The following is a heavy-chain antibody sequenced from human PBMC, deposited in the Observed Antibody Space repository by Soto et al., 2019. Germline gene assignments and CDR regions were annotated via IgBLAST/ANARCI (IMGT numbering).Heavy chain of an antibody. J-gene: IGHJ4*02. V-gene: IGHV4-4*02. CDR1: GDSISSTHW. D-gene: IGHD2-15*01. CDR2: FFHSGIT. CDR3: ARGFSGYCSGGSCSSXDY. Sequence: SETLSLTCAVSGDSISSTHWWTWVRQPPGKGLEYIGQFFHSGITNYNPSLESRVTISLDKSKSQFSLELNSVTGADTAIYYCARGFSGYCSGGSCSSXDYWGQGTLVTVS.